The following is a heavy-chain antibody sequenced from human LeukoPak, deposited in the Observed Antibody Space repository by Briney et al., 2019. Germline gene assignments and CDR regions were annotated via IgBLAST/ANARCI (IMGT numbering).Heavy chain of an antibody. CDR1: GFTFSSYG. CDR2: ISHDGSNK. V-gene: IGHV3-30*18. J-gene: IGHJ4*02. CDR3: AKSAYCGGDCYSFDY. Sequence: GGSLRLSCAASGFTFSSYGMHWVRQAPGKGLEWVAVISHDGSNKYYADSVKGRFTISRDNSKNTLYLQMNSLRAEDTAVYYCAKSAYCGGDCYSFDYWGQGTLVTVSS. D-gene: IGHD2-21*02.